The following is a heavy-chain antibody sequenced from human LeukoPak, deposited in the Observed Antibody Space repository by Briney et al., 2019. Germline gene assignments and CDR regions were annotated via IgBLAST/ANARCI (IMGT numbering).Heavy chain of an antibody. V-gene: IGHV3-23*01. Sequence: GGTLSLLCAASGFIFSSYAMRWVRQASGRGLEWVTAISSSGGSPYYASSVKGRFTISRDNSKNTLYLQMNSLRAEDTAVYYCAKDRASGSHPNWSDPWGQGTLVTVSS. D-gene: IGHD3-10*01. J-gene: IGHJ5*02. CDR3: AKDRASGSHPNWSDP. CDR2: ISSSGGSP. CDR1: GFIFSSYA.